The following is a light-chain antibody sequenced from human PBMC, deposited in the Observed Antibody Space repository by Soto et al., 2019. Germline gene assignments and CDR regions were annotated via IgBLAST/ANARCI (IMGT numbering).Light chain of an antibody. V-gene: IGLV4-69*01. J-gene: IGLJ3*02. CDR1: SGHSSYA. Sequence: QSVLTQSPSASASLGASVKLTCALSSGHSSYAIAWHQQQPEKGPRYLMKVNSDGSHSKGDGIPDRFSGSSSGAERYLTISSLQSEDEDDYYCQTWATGIQVFGGGTKVTVL. CDR3: QTWATGIQV. CDR2: VNSDGSH.